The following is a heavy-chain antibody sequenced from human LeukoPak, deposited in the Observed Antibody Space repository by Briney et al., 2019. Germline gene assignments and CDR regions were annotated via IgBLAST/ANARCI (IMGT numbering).Heavy chain of an antibody. D-gene: IGHD6-6*01. CDR2: ISYDGSNK. J-gene: IGHJ4*02. CDR3: ARSSIAARPGDY. V-gene: IGHV3-30-3*01. Sequence: GRSLRLSCAASGFTFSSYAMHWVRQAPGKGLEWVAVISYDGSNKYYADSVKGRFTISRDNSKNTLYLQMNSLRAEDTAVYYCARSSIAARPGDYWGQGTLVTVSS. CDR1: GFTFSSYA.